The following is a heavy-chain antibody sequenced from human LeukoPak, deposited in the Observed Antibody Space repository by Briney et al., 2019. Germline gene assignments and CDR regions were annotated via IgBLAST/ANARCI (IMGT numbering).Heavy chain of an antibody. D-gene: IGHD6-19*01. CDR2: IRYDGSNK. V-gene: IGHV3-30*02. CDR3: ARDWSAVAAPDYFDY. J-gene: IGHJ4*02. CDR1: GFTFSSYG. Sequence: PGGSLRLSCAASGFTFSSYGMHWVRQAPGKGLEWVAFIRYDGSNKYYADSVKGRFTISRDNSKNTLYLQMNSLTAEDTAVYFCARDWSAVAAPDYFDYWGQGTLVTVSA.